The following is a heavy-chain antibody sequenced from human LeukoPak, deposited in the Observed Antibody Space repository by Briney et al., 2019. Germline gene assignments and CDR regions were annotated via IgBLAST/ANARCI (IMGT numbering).Heavy chain of an antibody. CDR1: GVSFSGFY. D-gene: IGHD3-22*01. Sequence: SETLSLTCAVYGVSFSGFYWSWIRQPPGKGLEWIGEINHSGSTNYNPSLKSRVTISVEKSKNQFSLKLSSVTAADTAVYFCARGPYSYDSSGAFDIWGQGTMVTVSS. V-gene: IGHV4-34*01. CDR2: INHSGST. CDR3: ARGPYSYDSSGAFDI. J-gene: IGHJ3*02.